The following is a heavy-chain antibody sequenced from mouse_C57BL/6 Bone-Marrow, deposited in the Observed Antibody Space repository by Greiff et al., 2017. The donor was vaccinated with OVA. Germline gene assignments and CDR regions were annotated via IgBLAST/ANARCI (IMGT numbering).Heavy chain of an antibody. Sequence: EVMLVESGGGLVKPGGSLTLSCAASGFTFSDYGMHWVRQAPEKGLEWVAYISSGSSTIYYADTVKGRFTISRDNAKNTLFLQMHSLRSEDTAMDYCARDYYGSSYVDYWVQGTTLTVSS. J-gene: IGHJ2*01. D-gene: IGHD1-1*01. V-gene: IGHV5-17*01. CDR3: ARDYYGSSYVDY. CDR2: ISSGSSTI. CDR1: GFTFSDYG.